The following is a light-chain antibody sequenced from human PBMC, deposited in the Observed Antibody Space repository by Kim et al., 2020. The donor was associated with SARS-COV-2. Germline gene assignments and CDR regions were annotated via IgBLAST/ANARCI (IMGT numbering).Light chain of an antibody. Sequence: SEAVGGRVAIACRASQTIHGYLNWYQQKSGQTPTPLIYVTSTLQTGVPSRFSGNGSATDFSLTINSLQPEDFATYYCQQTYNTPYTFGQGTKVEI. CDR3: QQTYNTPYT. J-gene: IGKJ2*01. CDR2: VTS. V-gene: IGKV1-39*01. CDR1: QTIHGY.